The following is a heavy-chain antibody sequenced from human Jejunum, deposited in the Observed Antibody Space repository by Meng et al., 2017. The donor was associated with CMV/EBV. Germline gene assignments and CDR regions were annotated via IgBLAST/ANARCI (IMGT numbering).Heavy chain of an antibody. CDR1: GGSIRTNIYH. D-gene: IGHD1-26*01. Sequence: QEQLRESAPGLVKPPQTMSITCTGSGGSIRTNIYHWTWIRQPAGMGLEWIGRISPSGTTNYNPSLNSRVTMSIDTSKNQFSLRLTSVTAADTAVYFCARNVVGANWFDPWGQGILVTVSS. CDR3: ARNVVGANWFDP. V-gene: IGHV4-61*02. CDR2: ISPSGTT. J-gene: IGHJ5*02.